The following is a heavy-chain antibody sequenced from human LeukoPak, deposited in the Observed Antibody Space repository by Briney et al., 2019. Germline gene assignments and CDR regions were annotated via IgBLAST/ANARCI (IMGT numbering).Heavy chain of an antibody. Sequence: PGGSLRLSCAASGFTVSSNYMSWVRQAPGKGLEWVSVISGSAGITYYADSVKGRLTISRDNSKNTLYLQMNSLRAEDTAVYYCAKAGAYCGGDCWFDYWGQGTLVTVSS. J-gene: IGHJ4*02. D-gene: IGHD2-21*02. CDR2: ISGSAGIT. CDR3: AKAGAYCGGDCWFDY. CDR1: GFTVSSNY. V-gene: IGHV3-23*01.